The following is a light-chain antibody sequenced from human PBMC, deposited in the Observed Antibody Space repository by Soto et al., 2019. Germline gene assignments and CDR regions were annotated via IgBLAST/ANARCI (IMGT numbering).Light chain of an antibody. CDR2: GAS. Sequence: EIVLTQSPGTLSLSPGERATPSCRASQSVSSSYLAWYQQKPGQAPRLLIYGASSRATGIPDRFSGSGSGTDFTLTISRLEPEDFAVYYCQQYGSSITFGQGPRLEIK. J-gene: IGKJ5*01. V-gene: IGKV3-20*01. CDR3: QQYGSSIT. CDR1: QSVSSSY.